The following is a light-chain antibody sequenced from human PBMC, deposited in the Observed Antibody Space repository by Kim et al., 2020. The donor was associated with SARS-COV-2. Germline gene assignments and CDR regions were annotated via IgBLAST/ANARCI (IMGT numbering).Light chain of an antibody. J-gene: IGKJ4*01. CDR1: ESVRTN. Sequence: EIVMTQSPATLSVSPGERATLSCRASESVRTNLAWYQQKPGQAPRLLMYGASTRATGFPARFSGSGSGTDFTLTISSLQSEDFAVYYCQHYNNWPLTFGGGTKVDIK. V-gene: IGKV3-15*01. CDR2: GAS. CDR3: QHYNNWPLT.